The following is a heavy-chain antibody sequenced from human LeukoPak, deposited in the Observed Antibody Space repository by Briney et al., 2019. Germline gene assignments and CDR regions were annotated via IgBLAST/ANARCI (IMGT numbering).Heavy chain of an antibody. J-gene: IGHJ3*02. CDR1: GGSISSYY. Sequence: PSETLSLTCTVSGGSISSYYWNWIRQPPGKGLEWIGYIYYSGSTNCNPSLKSRVTISVDTSKNQFSLKLSSVTAADTAVYYCARGSTDSLGAFDIWGQGTMVTVPS. D-gene: IGHD1-1*01. V-gene: IGHV4-59*01. CDR2: IYYSGST. CDR3: ARGSTDSLGAFDI.